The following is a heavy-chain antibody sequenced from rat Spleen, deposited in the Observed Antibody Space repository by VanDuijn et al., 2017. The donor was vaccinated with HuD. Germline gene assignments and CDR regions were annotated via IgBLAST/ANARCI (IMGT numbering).Heavy chain of an antibody. J-gene: IGHJ2*01. Sequence: EVQLVESGGGLVQPGRSLKLSCAASEFTFSNYGMNWIRQAPTKGLEWVASITNTGGSTYYPDSVKGRFTISRDNAKSTLYLQMNSLRAEDTATYYCTRDRETTRAYYFDYWGQGVMVTVSS. V-gene: IGHV5-19*01. CDR3: TRDRETTRAYYFDY. CDR2: ITNTGGST. CDR1: EFTFSNYG. D-gene: IGHD1-4*01.